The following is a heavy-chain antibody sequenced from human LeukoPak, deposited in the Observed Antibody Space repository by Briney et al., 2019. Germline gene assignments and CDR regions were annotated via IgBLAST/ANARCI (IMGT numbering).Heavy chain of an antibody. V-gene: IGHV1-24*01. CDR2: FDPGNGEI. CDR3: AAGGLYDLLPY. D-gene: IGHD3-3*01. CDR1: GHTLSELT. J-gene: IGHJ4*02. Sequence: ASVKVSCKVSGHTLSELTMHWVRQAPGKGLEWMGGFDPGNGEIIYAQKFQGRVTMTEDASTDTAYMELSSLKSEDTAVYYCAAGGLYDLLPYWGQGTLVTVSS.